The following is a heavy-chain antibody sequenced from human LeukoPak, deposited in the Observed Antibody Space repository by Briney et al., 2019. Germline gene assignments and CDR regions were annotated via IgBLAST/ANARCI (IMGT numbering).Heavy chain of an antibody. CDR1: GFTFSSYS. J-gene: IGHJ4*02. Sequence: GGSLRLSCAASGFTFSSYSMNWVHQAPGKGLEWVSSISSSSSYIYYADSVKGRFTISRDNAKNSLYLQMNSLRAEDTAVYYCARDANYEYYYFDYWGQGTLATVSS. CDR3: ARDANYEYYYFDY. CDR2: ISSSSSYI. V-gene: IGHV3-21*01. D-gene: IGHD5-12*01.